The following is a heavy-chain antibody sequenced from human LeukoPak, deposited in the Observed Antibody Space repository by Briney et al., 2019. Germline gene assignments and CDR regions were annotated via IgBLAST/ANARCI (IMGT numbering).Heavy chain of an antibody. Sequence: GGSLRLSCAASGFTFTNFAMNWVRQAPGKGLEWCSALSGSGGSTYYADPVKGRFTISRDNSKDTLYLQMNSLRAEDTAVYYCARAKTLDYWGQGTLVTVSS. CDR1: GFTFTNFA. V-gene: IGHV3-23*01. CDR3: ARAKTLDY. J-gene: IGHJ4*02. CDR2: LSGSGGST.